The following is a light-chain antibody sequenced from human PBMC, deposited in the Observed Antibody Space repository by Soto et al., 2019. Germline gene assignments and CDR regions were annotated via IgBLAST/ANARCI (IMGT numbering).Light chain of an antibody. V-gene: IGKV3-15*01. CDR2: GAS. J-gene: IGKJ2*01. CDR1: ESVSSN. CDR3: HQYNNWPYT. Sequence: EIVMTQSPAILSVSPGEGATLSCGASESVSSNLAWYQQKPGQAPRLLIYGASTRATGVPARFSGSGSGTEFTLTISRLQSEDFAVYYCHQYNNWPYTFGQGTRVEIK.